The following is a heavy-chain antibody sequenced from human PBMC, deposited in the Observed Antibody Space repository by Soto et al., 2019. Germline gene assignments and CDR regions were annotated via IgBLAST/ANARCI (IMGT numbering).Heavy chain of an antibody. V-gene: IGHV4-31*03. Sequence: SETLALTFTVSGGSISSGGYYWSWVRQHPGKGLESIGYIYYSGSTYYNPSLKSRVTISVDTSKNQFSLKLSSVTAADKAVYYCAVVVAATLGYWFDPWGQGTLVTVSS. D-gene: IGHD2-15*01. CDR3: AVVVAATLGYWFDP. CDR2: IYYSGST. CDR1: GGSISSGGYY. J-gene: IGHJ5*02.